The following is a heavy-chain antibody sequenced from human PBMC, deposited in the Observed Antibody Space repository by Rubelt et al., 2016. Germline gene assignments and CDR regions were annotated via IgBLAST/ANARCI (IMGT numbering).Heavy chain of an antibody. CDR2: IHYSGSA. Sequence: QVQLQQWGAGLVKPSETLSLTCTVSGGSISSYYWSWVRQHPGKGLEWIGYIHYSGSAYYNPSLKSRVTISVDTSKNQFSLKLSSVTAADTAVYYCARAGYYYGSGKGKMDVWGQGTTVTVSS. CDR1: GGSISSYY. D-gene: IGHD3-10*01. V-gene: IGHV4-59*06. CDR3: ARAGYYYGSGKGKMDV. J-gene: IGHJ6*02.